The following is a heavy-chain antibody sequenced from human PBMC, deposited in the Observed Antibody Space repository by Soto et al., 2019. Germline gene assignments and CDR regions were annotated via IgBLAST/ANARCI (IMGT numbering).Heavy chain of an antibody. CDR1: GFTFSSYP. CDR2: INVSGDNS. Sequence: EVQLLESGGGFVQPGVSLRLSCAASGFTFSSYPMSWVRQAPGKGLECVSSINVSGDNSYYPDSVKGRFTISRDNSKHTLYLQMSSLRADDTAVYYCADGGEWSFNFDYWGQGTLVTVSS. J-gene: IGHJ4*02. CDR3: ADGGEWSFNFDY. D-gene: IGHD2-8*02. V-gene: IGHV3-23*01.